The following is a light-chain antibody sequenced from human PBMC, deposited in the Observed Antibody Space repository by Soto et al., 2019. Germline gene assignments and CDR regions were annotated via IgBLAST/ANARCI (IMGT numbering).Light chain of an antibody. Sequence: EIVLTQSPATLSLFPGERATLSCRANESVSTSLAWYQQIPGQAPRLLIFDTSKRATGIPARFSGSGSGTDFPLTISGLEPEDFAVYYCQQRNNWPPGVTFGPGTRVDI. V-gene: IGKV3-11*01. J-gene: IGKJ3*01. CDR2: DTS. CDR3: QQRNNWPPGVT. CDR1: ESVSTS.